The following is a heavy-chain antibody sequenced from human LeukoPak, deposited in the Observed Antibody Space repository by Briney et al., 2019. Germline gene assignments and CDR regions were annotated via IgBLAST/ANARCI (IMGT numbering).Heavy chain of an antibody. Sequence: PGGSLRLSCAASGFTFSSYDMHWVRQATGKGLEWVSAIGTAGDTYYPGSVKGRFTISRENAKNSLYLQMNSLRAGDRAVYYCARDSGDGYNGAFDIWGQGTMVTVSS. CDR3: ARDSGDGYNGAFDI. J-gene: IGHJ3*02. CDR2: IGTAGDT. D-gene: IGHD5-24*01. CDR1: GFTFSSYD. V-gene: IGHV3-13*01.